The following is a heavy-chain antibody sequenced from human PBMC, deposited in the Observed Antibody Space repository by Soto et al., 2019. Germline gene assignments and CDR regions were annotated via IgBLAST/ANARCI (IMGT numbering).Heavy chain of an antibody. Sequence: PSETLSLTCAVYGGSFSGYYWSWIRQPLGKGLEWIGEINHSGSTNYNPSLKSRVTISVDTSKNQFSLKLSSVTAADTAVYYCARGGIVVVVAATNYYYYYGMDVWGQGTTVTVS. CDR1: GGSFSGYY. J-gene: IGHJ6*02. CDR2: INHSGST. CDR3: ARGGIVVVVAATNYYYYYGMDV. V-gene: IGHV4-34*01. D-gene: IGHD2-15*01.